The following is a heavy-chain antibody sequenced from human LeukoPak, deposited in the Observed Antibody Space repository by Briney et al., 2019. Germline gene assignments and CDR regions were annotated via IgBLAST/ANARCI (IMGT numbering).Heavy chain of an antibody. Sequence: PGGSLRLSCIVSGFTISSNYMNWVRQAPGKGLEWVSAISAGGGSTYYADSVKGRFTISRDDSKNTLYLQMNSLKTEDTAVYYCTTAAVHWGQGTLVTVSS. CDR3: TTAAVH. J-gene: IGHJ1*01. CDR1: GFTISSNY. V-gene: IGHV3-23*01. CDR2: ISAGGGST.